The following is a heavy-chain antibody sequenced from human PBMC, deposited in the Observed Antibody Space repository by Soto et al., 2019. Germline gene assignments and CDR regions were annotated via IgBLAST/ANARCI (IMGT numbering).Heavy chain of an antibody. V-gene: IGHV3-74*01. CDR1: GFTFSSYW. Sequence: EVQLVESGGGLVQPGGSLRLSCAASGFTFSSYWMHWVRQAPGKGLVWVSRINSDGSSTSYADSVKGRFTISRDNAKNTLYLQMNSLRAEDTAVYYCARERYQLLRVSNWFDPWGQGTLVTVSS. CDR3: ARERYQLLRVSNWFDP. CDR2: INSDGSST. D-gene: IGHD2-2*01. J-gene: IGHJ5*02.